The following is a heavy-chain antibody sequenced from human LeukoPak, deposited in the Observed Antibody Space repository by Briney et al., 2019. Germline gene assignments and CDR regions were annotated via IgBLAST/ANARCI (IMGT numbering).Heavy chain of an antibody. V-gene: IGHV5-51*01. Sequence: ESLKISCEGSGYSFTSYWIGWVRQMPGKGLEWMGIIYPGDSDTRYSPSFQGQVTISADKSISTAYLQWSSLKASDTAMYYCARRRYCGGDCYREVFDYWGQGTLVTVSS. D-gene: IGHD2-21*02. CDR3: ARRRYCGGDCYREVFDY. CDR1: GYSFTSYW. CDR2: IYPGDSDT. J-gene: IGHJ4*02.